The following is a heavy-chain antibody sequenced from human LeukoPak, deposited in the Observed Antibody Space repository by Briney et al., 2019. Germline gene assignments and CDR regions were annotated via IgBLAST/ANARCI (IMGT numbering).Heavy chain of an antibody. CDR1: GFTFSSYW. CDR3: ARLAMVRGVIADY. Sequence: GGSLRLSCAASGFTFSSYWMHWVRQAPGKGLVWVSRINSDGSSTSYADSVKGRFTISRDNAKSTLYLQVNSLRVEDTAVYYCARLAMVRGVIADYWGQGTLVTVSS. D-gene: IGHD3-10*01. CDR2: INSDGSST. V-gene: IGHV3-74*01. J-gene: IGHJ4*02.